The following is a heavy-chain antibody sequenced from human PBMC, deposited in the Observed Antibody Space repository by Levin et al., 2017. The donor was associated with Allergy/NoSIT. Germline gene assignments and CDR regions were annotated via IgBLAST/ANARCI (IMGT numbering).Heavy chain of an antibody. D-gene: IGHD1-26*01. Sequence: GASVKVSCKASGYTFTNYGVNWVRQAPGQGLEWMGWISPYNGNTNYAQKVQGRVTMTTDTSTSTAYMELRSLRSDDTAVYYCARDFQRYSGSYYGDYWGQGTLVTVSS. J-gene: IGHJ4*02. CDR1: GYTFTNYG. CDR2: ISPYNGNT. CDR3: ARDFQRYSGSYYGDY. V-gene: IGHV1-18*01.